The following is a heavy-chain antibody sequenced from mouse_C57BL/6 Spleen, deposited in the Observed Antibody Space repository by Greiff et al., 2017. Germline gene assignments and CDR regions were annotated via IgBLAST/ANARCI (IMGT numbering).Heavy chain of an antibody. D-gene: IGHD2-5*01. V-gene: IGHV5-6*02. CDR2: ISSGGSYT. Sequence: DVMLVESGGDLVKPGGSLKLSCAASGFTFSSYGMSWVRQTPDKRLEWVATISSGGSYTYYPDSVKGRFTISRDNAKNSLYLQMSSLKSEDTAMYYCASLYSNYFDYWGQGTTLTVSS. CDR3: ASLYSNYFDY. CDR1: GFTFSSYG. J-gene: IGHJ2*01.